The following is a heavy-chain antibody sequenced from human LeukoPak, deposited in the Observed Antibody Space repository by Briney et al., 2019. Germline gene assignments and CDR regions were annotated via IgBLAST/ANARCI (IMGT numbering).Heavy chain of an antibody. CDR1: GFTFSSFG. D-gene: IGHD6-13*01. Sequence: SGGSLRLSCAASGFTFSSFGMHWVRQAPGEGLEWVAVIWYDASNKYYADSVKGRFTISRDNSKNTLFLQMNSLRDDDTAVYYCVRGVGVSRFNYFDPWGQGTLVIVSS. J-gene: IGHJ5*02. CDR3: VRGVGVSRFNYFDP. V-gene: IGHV3-33*01. CDR2: IWYDASNK.